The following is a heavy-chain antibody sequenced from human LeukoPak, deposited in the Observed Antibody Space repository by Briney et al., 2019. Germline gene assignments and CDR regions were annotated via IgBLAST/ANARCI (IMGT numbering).Heavy chain of an antibody. Sequence: ASVKVSCKTSGYTFTGYYIHWVRQAPGQGLEWLGRIDPNSGGTSYAHNFQGRLTMTRDTSISTAYMDLSSLTSDDTAVYYCARDSRVSGDYWGQGTLVTVSS. CDR3: ARDSRVSGDY. J-gene: IGHJ4*02. CDR1: GYTFTGYY. V-gene: IGHV1-2*06. CDR2: IDPNSGGT. D-gene: IGHD2-2*01.